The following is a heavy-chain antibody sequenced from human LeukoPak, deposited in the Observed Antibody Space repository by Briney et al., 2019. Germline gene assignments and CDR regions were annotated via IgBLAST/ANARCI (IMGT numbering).Heavy chain of an antibody. J-gene: IGHJ6*02. CDR3: ARDSLVSPGYYYGMDV. D-gene: IGHD2-8*02. Sequence: ASETLSLTCTVSGGSISSGGYYWSWIRQHPGKGLEWIGYIYYSGSTYYNPSLKSRVTISVDTSKNQFSLKLSSVTAADTAVYYCARDSLVSPGYYYGMDVWGQGTTVTVSS. CDR2: IYYSGST. V-gene: IGHV4-31*03. CDR1: GGSISSGGYY.